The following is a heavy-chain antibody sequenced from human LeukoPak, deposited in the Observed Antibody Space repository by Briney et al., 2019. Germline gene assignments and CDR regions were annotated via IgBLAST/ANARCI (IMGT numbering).Heavy chain of an antibody. J-gene: IGHJ5*02. D-gene: IGHD4-17*01. CDR3: ARGHGDRLDCFDP. V-gene: IGHV3-33*01. Sequence: GGSLRLSCAASGFTFSSYGMHWVRQAPGKGLEWVAVIWYGGSNKYYADSVKGRFTISRDNSKNTLYLQMNSLRAEDTAVYYCARGHGDRLDCFDPWGQGTLVTVSS. CDR1: GFTFSSYG. CDR2: IWYGGSNK.